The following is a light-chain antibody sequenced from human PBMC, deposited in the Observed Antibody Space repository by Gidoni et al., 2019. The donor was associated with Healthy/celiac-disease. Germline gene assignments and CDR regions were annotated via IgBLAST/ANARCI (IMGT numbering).Light chain of an antibody. CDR2: QAS. V-gene: IGLV3-1*01. Sequence: PPSVSVSPGQTASITCSGDKLGDKYACWYQQKPGQSPVLVIYQASKRPSGIPERFSGSNSGNTATLTISGTQAMDEADYYCQAWDSSTAYVVFGGGTKLTVL. CDR3: QAWDSSTAYVV. CDR1: KLGDKY. J-gene: IGLJ2*01.